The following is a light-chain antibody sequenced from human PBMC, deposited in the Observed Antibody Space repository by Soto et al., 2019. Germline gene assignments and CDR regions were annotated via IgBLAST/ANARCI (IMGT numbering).Light chain of an antibody. J-gene: IGKJ5*01. V-gene: IGKV3-11*01. CDR2: DAS. Sequence: EIVLTQSPATLSLSPGERATISCRASQSVSSYLAWYPQKPGQAPRLLIYDASNRATGIPARFSGSGSGTDFILTSSSLEPEDFAVYYCQQRSNSPTFGQGTRREIK. CDR3: QQRSNSPT. CDR1: QSVSSY.